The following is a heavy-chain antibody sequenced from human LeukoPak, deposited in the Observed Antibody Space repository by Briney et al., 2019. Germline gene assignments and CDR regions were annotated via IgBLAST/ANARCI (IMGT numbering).Heavy chain of an antibody. CDR3: ARLHLVSSDWHPMADS. CDR2: IYYSGST. V-gene: IGHV4-59*12. Sequence: SETLSLTCTVSGGSNSSYYWSWIRQPPGKGLEWIGYIYYSGSTNYNPSLKSRVTISVDTSKNQFSLKLGSVTAADTAVYYCARLHLVSSDWHPMADSWGQGTLVTVSS. CDR1: GGSNSSYY. J-gene: IGHJ4*02. D-gene: IGHD6-19*01.